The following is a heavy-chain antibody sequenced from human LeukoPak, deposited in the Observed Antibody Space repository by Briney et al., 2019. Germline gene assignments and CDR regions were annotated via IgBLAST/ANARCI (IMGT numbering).Heavy chain of an antibody. Sequence: SETLSLTRAVSGGSISSSNWWSWVRQPPGKGLEWIGEIYHSGSTNYNPSLKSRVTISVDTSKNQFSLKLNSVTAADTAVYYCAKGHYYDSSGYYYDYWGQGTLVTVSS. CDR2: IYHSGST. D-gene: IGHD3-22*01. CDR3: AKGHYYDSSGYYYDY. CDR1: GGSISSSNW. V-gene: IGHV4-4*02. J-gene: IGHJ4*02.